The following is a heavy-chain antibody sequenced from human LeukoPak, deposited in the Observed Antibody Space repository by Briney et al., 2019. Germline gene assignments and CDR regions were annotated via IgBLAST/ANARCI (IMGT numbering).Heavy chain of an antibody. J-gene: IGHJ4*02. CDR2: ITGSSDYI. V-gene: IGHV3-21*01. CDR1: GFTFNDFN. D-gene: IGHD2-15*01. Sequence: GGSLRLSCAASGFTFNDFNMNWVRQAPGKGLEWVSSITGSSDYIYYADSVKGRFTISRDNTKNSLSLQMNSLRAEDTAVYYCARLYCSGGSCYGKHYFDYWGQGALVTVSS. CDR3: ARLYCSGGSCYGKHYFDY.